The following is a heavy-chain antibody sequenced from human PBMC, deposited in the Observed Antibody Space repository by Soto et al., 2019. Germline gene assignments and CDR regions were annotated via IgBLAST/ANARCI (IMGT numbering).Heavy chain of an antibody. CDR2: ISAYNGNT. D-gene: IGHD3-22*01. Sequence: ASVKVSCKASGDTFTSYGISWGRQAPGQGLEWMGWISAYNGNTNYAQKLQGRVTMTTDTSTSTAYMELRSLRSDDTAVYYCARDGNYYDSSGYYGQGWFDPWGQGTLVTVSS. CDR1: GDTFTSYG. V-gene: IGHV1-18*01. J-gene: IGHJ5*02. CDR3: ARDGNYYDSSGYYGQGWFDP.